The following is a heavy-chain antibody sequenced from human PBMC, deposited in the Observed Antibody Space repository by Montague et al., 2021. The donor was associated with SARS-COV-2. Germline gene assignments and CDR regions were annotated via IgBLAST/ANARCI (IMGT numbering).Heavy chain of an antibody. CDR1: GGSISSYY. D-gene: IGHD6-19*01. CDR2: IYYRGST. Sequence: SETLSLTCTVSGGSISSYYWSWIRQPPGKGLEWIGYIYYRGSTNXNPSLKSRVTISVDTSKNQFSLKLSSMTAADTAVYYCARGSGWMGNAFDIWGQGTMVTVSS. V-gene: IGHV4-59*01. CDR3: ARGSGWMGNAFDI. J-gene: IGHJ3*02.